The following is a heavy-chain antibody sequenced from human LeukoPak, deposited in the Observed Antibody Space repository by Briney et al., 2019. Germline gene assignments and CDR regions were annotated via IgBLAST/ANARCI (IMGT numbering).Heavy chain of an antibody. D-gene: IGHD6-13*01. CDR1: GFTFSSYA. Sequence: PGGSLRLSCAASGFTFSSYAMHWVRQAPGKGLEWVAVISYDGSNKYYADSVKGRFTISRDNSKNTLYLQMNSLRAEDTAVYYCARLVRAAGGSPVDYWGQGTLVTVSS. J-gene: IGHJ4*02. CDR3: ARLVRAAGGSPVDY. V-gene: IGHV3-30-3*01. CDR2: ISYDGSNK.